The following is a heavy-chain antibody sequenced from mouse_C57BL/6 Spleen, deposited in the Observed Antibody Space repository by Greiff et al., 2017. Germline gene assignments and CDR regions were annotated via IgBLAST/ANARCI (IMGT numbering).Heavy chain of an antibody. D-gene: IGHD2-5*01. CDR2: IDPSDSET. V-gene: IGHV1-52*01. CDR1: GYTFTSYW. J-gene: IGHJ4*01. CDR3: ARWGYSNYDYAMDY. Sequence: QVQLQQPGAELVRPGSSVKLSCKASGYTFTSYWMHWVKQRPIQGLEWIGNIDPSDSETNYNQKFKDKATLTVDKSSSTAYMQLSSLTSEDSAVYYGARWGYSNYDYAMDYWGQGTSVTVSS.